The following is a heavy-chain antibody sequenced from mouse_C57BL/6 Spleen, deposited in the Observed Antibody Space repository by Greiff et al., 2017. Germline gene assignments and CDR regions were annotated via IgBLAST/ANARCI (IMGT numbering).Heavy chain of an antibody. V-gene: IGHV1-4*01. J-gene: IGHJ4*01. CDR1: GYTFTSYT. CDR3: EQEGEGSSSYYYAMDY. CDR2: INPSSGYT. Sequence: VQLQQSGAELARPGASVKMSCKASGYTFTSYTMHWVKQRPGQGLEWIGYINPSSGYTKYNQTFKDKATLTADKSSSTAYMQLSSLTSEDSAVYYCEQEGEGSSSYYYAMDYWGQGTSVTVSS. D-gene: IGHD1-1*01.